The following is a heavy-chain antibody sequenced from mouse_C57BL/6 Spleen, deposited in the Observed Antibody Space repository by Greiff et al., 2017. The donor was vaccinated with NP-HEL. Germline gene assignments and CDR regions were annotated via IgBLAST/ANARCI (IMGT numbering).Heavy chain of an antibody. CDR2: IDPENGDT. D-gene: IGHD1-1*01. J-gene: IGHJ3*01. Sequence: VQLKQSGAELVRPGASVKLSCTASGFNIKDDYMHWVKQRPEQGLEWIGWIDPENGDTEYASKFQGKATITADTSSNTAYLQLSSLTSEDTAVYYCTRIYYGSSWFAYWGQGTLVTVSA. V-gene: IGHV14-4*01. CDR1: GFNIKDDY. CDR3: TRIYYGSSWFAY.